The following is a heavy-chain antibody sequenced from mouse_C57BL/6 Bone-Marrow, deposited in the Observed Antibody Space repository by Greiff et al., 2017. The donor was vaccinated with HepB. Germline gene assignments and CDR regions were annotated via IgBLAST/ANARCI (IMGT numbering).Heavy chain of an antibody. CDR1: GYTFTSYW. D-gene: IGHD2-2*01. J-gene: IGHJ2*01. CDR3: ARGVMDY. V-gene: IGHV1-69*01. CDR2: IDPSDSYT. Sequence: VKQSCKASGYTFTSYWMHWVKQRPGQGLEWIGEIDPSDSYTNYNQKFKGKSTLTVDKSSSTAYMQLSSLTSEDSAVYYCARGVMDYWGQGTTLTVSS.